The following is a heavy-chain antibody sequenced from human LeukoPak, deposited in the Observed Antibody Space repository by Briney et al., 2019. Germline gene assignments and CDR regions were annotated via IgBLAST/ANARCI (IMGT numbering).Heavy chain of an antibody. Sequence: EASVKVSCKASGYTFTSYYMHWVRQAPGQGLEWMGIINPSGGSTSYAQKFQGRVTMTRDTSTSTVYMELSSLRSEDTAVYYCARGGPPPKYYYYGMDVWGRGTTVTVSS. V-gene: IGHV1-46*01. CDR3: ARGGPPPKYYYYGMDV. J-gene: IGHJ6*02. CDR1: GYTFTSYY. D-gene: IGHD3-16*01. CDR2: INPSGGST.